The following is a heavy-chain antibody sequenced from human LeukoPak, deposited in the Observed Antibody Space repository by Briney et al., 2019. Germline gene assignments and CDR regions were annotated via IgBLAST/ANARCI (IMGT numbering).Heavy chain of an antibody. V-gene: IGHV1-46*01. D-gene: IGHD6-13*01. CDR3: ARTRIAAAGEPIDY. CDR1: GYTFTSYY. J-gene: IGHJ4*02. CDR2: INPSGGST. Sequence: ASVKVSCKASGYTFTSYYMHWVRQAPGQGLEWMGIINPSGGSTSYTQRFQGRVTMTRDTSTSTVYMELSSLRFEDTAVYYCARTRIAAAGEPIDYWGQGTLVTVSS.